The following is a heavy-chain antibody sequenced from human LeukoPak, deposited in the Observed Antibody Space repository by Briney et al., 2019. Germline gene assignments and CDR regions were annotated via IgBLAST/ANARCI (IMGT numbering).Heavy chain of an antibody. CDR1: GYTFTSYA. V-gene: IGHV1-3*01. CDR2: INAGNGNT. J-gene: IGHJ6*02. CDR3: ARRPNWSLDGMDV. D-gene: IGHD7-27*01. Sequence: GASVNVSCKASGYTFTSYAMHWVRQAPGQRLECMGWINAGNGNTKYSQKFQGRVTITRDTSASTAYMELSSLRSEDTAVYYCARRPNWSLDGMDVWGQGTTVTVSS.